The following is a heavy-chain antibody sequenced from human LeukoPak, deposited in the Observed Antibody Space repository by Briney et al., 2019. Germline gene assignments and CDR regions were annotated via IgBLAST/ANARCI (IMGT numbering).Heavy chain of an antibody. Sequence: PSETLSLTCAVYGGSFSGYYWSWIRQPPGNSLEWIGYIYHSGSTYYNPSLKSRVTISVDRSKNQFSLKLSSVTAADTAVYYCARGGYSGYLRTPYYFDYWGQGTLVTVSS. CDR3: ARGGYSGYLRTPYYFDY. CDR1: GGSFSGYY. V-gene: IGHV4-34*01. J-gene: IGHJ4*02. CDR2: IYHSGST. D-gene: IGHD5-12*01.